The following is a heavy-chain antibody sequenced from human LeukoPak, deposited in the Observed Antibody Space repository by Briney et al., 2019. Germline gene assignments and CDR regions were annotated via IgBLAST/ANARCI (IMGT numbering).Heavy chain of an antibody. CDR2: ISGSGAST. CDR3: ARSLSKWSLDY. V-gene: IGHV3-23*01. Sequence: GGSLRLSCAASGYTFSNYAKGWVRQAPGKGLEWVSAISGSGASTYYADSVKGRFTISRDNSKNTLYLQMNSLRSEDTAVYYCARSLSKWSLDYWGQGTLVTVSS. J-gene: IGHJ4*02. CDR1: GYTFSNYA. D-gene: IGHD2-15*01.